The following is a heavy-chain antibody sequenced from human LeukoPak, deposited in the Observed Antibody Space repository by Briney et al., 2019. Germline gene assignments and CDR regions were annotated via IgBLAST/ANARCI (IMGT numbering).Heavy chain of an antibody. D-gene: IGHD3-22*01. CDR3: AKEVIVGNFDY. Sequence: GRSLRLSCAASGFTFDDYAMHWVRQAPGKGLEWVSGISWNSGSIGYADSVKGRFTISRDNAKNSHYLQMNSLRAEDTALYYCAKEVIVGNFDYWGQGTLVTVSS. J-gene: IGHJ4*02. CDR1: GFTFDDYA. V-gene: IGHV3-9*01. CDR2: ISWNSGSI.